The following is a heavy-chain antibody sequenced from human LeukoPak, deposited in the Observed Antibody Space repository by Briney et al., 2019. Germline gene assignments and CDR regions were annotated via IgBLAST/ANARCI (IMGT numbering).Heavy chain of an antibody. Sequence: SETLSLTCTVSGGSISSYYWSWIRQPPGKGLEWIGYIYYSGSTNYNPSLKSRATISVDTSKNQFSLKLSSVTAADTAVYYCARVYVDTAMEDYYYGMDVWGQGTTVTVSS. J-gene: IGHJ6*02. V-gene: IGHV4-59*01. CDR3: ARVYVDTAMEDYYYGMDV. D-gene: IGHD5-18*01. CDR1: GGSISSYY. CDR2: IYYSGST.